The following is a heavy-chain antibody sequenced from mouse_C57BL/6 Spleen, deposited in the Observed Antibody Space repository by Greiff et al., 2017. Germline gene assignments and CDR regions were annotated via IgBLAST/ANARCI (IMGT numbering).Heavy chain of an antibody. CDR2: IDPEDGET. V-gene: IGHV14-2*01. CDR1: GFNIKDYY. J-gene: IGHJ2*01. D-gene: IGHD1-1*01. CDR3: ARSYYGSSYFDY. Sequence: VQLQQSGAELVKPGASVKLSCTASGFNIKDYYMHWVKQRTEQGLEWIGRIDPEDGETKYAPKFQCKATITADTSANTAYLQLSSLTSEDTAVYYCARSYYGSSYFDYWGQGTTLTVSS.